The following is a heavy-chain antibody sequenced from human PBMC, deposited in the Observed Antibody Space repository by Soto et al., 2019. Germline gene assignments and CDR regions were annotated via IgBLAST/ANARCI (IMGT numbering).Heavy chain of an antibody. Sequence: EVQLVESGGGLVQPGVSLRLSCAASGFTFSRYWMSWVRQAPGKGLEWVANIKQDGSEKYYVDSVKGRFTISRDNAKNSLYLQMNSLRAEDTAVYYCAKSPYFFRGPLDYWGQGTLVTVSS. CDR2: IKQDGSEK. CDR1: GFTFSRYW. CDR3: AKSPYFFRGPLDY. D-gene: IGHD3-9*01. J-gene: IGHJ4*02. V-gene: IGHV3-7*03.